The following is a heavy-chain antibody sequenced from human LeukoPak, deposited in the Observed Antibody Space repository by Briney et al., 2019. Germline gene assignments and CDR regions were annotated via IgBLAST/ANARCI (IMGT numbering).Heavy chain of an antibody. D-gene: IGHD5-12*01. CDR3: ARAGRRGYSGYVLVWDY. CDR2: IYSGGST. CDR1: GFTVSINY. Sequence: GGSLTLSCGACGFTVSINYMSWLRHAPGRGLEGVSVIYSGGSTYYADSLKGRFTISRHNSKNTLYLQMNSLRAEDTAVYYCARAGRRGYSGYVLVWDYWGQGTLVTVSS. V-gene: IGHV3-53*04. J-gene: IGHJ4*02.